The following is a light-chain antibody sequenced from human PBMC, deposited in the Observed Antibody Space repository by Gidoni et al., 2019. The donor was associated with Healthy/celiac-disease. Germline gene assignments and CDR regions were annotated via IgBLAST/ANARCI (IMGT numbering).Light chain of an antibody. V-gene: IGKV3-15*01. CDR1: QSVSSN. CDR2: GAS. Sequence: EIVMTQSPATLSVSPGERAPLSCRASQSVSSNLAWYQQKPGQDPRLLIYGASTRATGIPARFSGSGSGTEFTLTISSLQSEDFAVYYCQQYNNWPPYTFGQGTKLEIK. CDR3: QQYNNWPPYT. J-gene: IGKJ2*01.